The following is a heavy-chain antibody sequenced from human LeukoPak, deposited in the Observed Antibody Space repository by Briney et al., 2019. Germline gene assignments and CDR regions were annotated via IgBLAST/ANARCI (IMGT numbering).Heavy chain of an antibody. CDR1: GGPISSGTYF. CDR2: VYSTGRT. J-gene: IGHJ6*03. CDR3: ARAGGLDYDYVWGSYRNYYMDV. D-gene: IGHD3-16*02. V-gene: IGHV4-61*02. Sequence: SETLSLTCSVSGGPISSGTYFWNWIRQPAGKGLEWIGRVYSTGRTNYNPSLQSRVTISVDTSKNQFSLKLSSVTAADTAVYYCARAGGLDYDYVWGSYRNYYMDVWGKGTTVTVSS.